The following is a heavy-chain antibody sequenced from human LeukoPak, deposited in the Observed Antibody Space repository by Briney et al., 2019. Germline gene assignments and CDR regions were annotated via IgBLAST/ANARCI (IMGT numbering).Heavy chain of an antibody. V-gene: IGHV4-59*01. CDR2: INYSGST. CDR1: GGSISSYY. Sequence: PSETLSLTCTVSGGSISSYYWNWIRQPPGKGLEWIGYINYSGSTNYNPSLKSRVTISADTSKNQFSLKLSSVTAADTAVCYCAREVHCSSTSCGLYYYYYMDVWGKGTTVTISS. J-gene: IGHJ6*03. D-gene: IGHD2-2*01. CDR3: AREVHCSSTSCGLYYYYYMDV.